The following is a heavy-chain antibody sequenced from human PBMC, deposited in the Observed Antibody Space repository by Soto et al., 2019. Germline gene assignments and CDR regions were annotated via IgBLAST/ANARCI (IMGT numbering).Heavy chain of an antibody. J-gene: IGHJ6*03. CDR3: AKFRGPSYSYYYMDV. CDR1: GFTFGTYA. Sequence: GGSLRLSCAASGFTFGTYAMKWLRQAPGRGLECVSFISGSGRTTYYADSVKGRFTVSRDNSKNTMYLQMNSLRAEDTALYYCAKFRGPSYSYYYMDVWGKGTTVTVSS. CDR2: ISGSGRTT. D-gene: IGHD3-16*01. V-gene: IGHV3-23*01.